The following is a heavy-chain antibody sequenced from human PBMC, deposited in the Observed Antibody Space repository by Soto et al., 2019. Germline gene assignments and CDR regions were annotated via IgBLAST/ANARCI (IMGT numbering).Heavy chain of an antibody. D-gene: IGHD3-9*01. J-gene: IGHJ4*02. CDR3: AKVPPRINYDILTGYPDY. Sequence: GGSLRLSCAASGFTFSSYGMHWVRQAPGKGLEWVAVISYDGSNKYYANSVKGRFTISRDNSKNTLYLQMNSLRAEDTAVCYCAKVPPRINYDILTGYPDYWGQGTLVTVSS. V-gene: IGHV3-30*18. CDR2: ISYDGSNK. CDR1: GFTFSSYG.